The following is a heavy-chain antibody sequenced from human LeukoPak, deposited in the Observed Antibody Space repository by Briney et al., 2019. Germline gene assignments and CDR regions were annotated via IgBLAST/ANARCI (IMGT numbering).Heavy chain of an antibody. J-gene: IGHJ4*02. D-gene: IGHD3-9*01. CDR1: GGSISSYY. CDR2: IYYSGST. CDR3: ARLNILTGTGIDY. Sequence: SETLSLTCTVSGGSISSYYWSWIRQPPGKGLEWIGYIYYSGSTNYNPSLKSRVTISVDTSKNQFPLKLSSVTAADTAVYYCARLNILTGTGIDYWGQGTLVTVSS. V-gene: IGHV4-59*01.